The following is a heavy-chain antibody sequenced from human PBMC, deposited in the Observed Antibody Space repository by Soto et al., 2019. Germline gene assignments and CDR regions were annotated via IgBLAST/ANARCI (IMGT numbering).Heavy chain of an antibody. CDR2: ISAYNGNT. CDR3: ARADIVGFDY. CDR1: GYIFTNYG. D-gene: IGHD3-22*01. V-gene: IGHV1-18*01. J-gene: IGHJ4*02. Sequence: QVQLMQSGTEVKKPGASVKVSCKASGYIFTNYGVTWVRQAPGQGLEWMGWISAYNGNTNYAQKLQGRVAMTTDTSTSTAYMELMSLRFDDTAVYYCARADIVGFDYWGQGTLVTVSS.